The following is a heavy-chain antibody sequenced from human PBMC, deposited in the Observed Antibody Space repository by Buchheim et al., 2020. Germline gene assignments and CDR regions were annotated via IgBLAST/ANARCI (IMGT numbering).Heavy chain of an antibody. CDR3: ARTSIQYHFDS. CDR1: GGSVSSGNYY. Sequence: QVQLQESGPGLVKPSETLFVTCTVSGGSVSSGNYYWSWIRQPPGKGLEWIGYIYYSGSTNYSPSLKSRVTISVDTSKDQFSLKLSSVTAADTAVYYCARTSIQYHFDSWGQGTL. D-gene: IGHD4-11*01. J-gene: IGHJ4*02. V-gene: IGHV4-61*01. CDR2: IYYSGST.